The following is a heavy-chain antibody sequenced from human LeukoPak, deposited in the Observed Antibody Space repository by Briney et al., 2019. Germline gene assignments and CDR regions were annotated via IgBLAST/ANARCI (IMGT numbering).Heavy chain of an antibody. V-gene: IGHV1-69*05. J-gene: IGHJ4*02. D-gene: IGHD3-16*02. CDR1: GGTFSSDI. Sequence: GASVKVSCKTSGGTFSSDIISWVRQAPGQGLEWMGEIIPIFSTTNYAQKFQGRVTITRNTSISTAYMELSSLRSEDTAVYYCARSYVWGSYRYSFDYWGQGTLVTVSS. CDR3: ARSYVWGSYRYSFDY. CDR2: IIPIFSTT.